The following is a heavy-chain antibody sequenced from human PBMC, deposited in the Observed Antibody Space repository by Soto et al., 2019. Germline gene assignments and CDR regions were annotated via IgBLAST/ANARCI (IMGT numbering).Heavy chain of an antibody. J-gene: IGHJ5*02. D-gene: IGHD3-22*01. V-gene: IGHV4-59*01. Sequence: LSLTCTVSGGSISSYYWSWIRQPPGKGLEWIGYIYYSGSTNYNPSLKSRVTISVDTSKNQFSLKLSSVTAADTAVYYCARTYYYDSSGKFDPWGQGTLVTVSS. CDR1: GGSISSYY. CDR2: IYYSGST. CDR3: ARTYYYDSSGKFDP.